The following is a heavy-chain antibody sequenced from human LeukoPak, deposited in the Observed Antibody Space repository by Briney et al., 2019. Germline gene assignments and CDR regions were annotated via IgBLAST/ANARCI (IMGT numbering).Heavy chain of an antibody. Sequence: GGSLRLSCAASGFSFSSYEMNWVRQAPGKGLEWVSSISSGSSYIYYSDSVKGRFTISRDNAKNSLYLQMNSLRAEDTAVYYCARTRDGFSYYYGMDVWGQGTTVTVSS. CDR3: ARTRDGFSYYYGMDV. D-gene: IGHD5-24*01. J-gene: IGHJ6*02. CDR2: ISSGSSYI. V-gene: IGHV3-21*01. CDR1: GFSFSSYE.